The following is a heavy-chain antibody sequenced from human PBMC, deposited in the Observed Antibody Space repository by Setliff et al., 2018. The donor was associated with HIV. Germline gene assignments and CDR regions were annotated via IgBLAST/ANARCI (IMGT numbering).Heavy chain of an antibody. J-gene: IGHJ4*02. V-gene: IGHV4-39*01. CDR1: GGSISSGAYY. CDR2: IYYSGRT. D-gene: IGHD6-19*01. CDR3: ARHPSYSSDHPPLYFDY. Sequence: SETLSLTCTFSGGSISSGAYYWGWIRQPPGKGLEWIGSIYYSGRTYSNPSLKSRLTISVDTFKNHFSLTLNSVTAADTAVYYCARHPSYSSDHPPLYFDYWGQGTLVTVSS.